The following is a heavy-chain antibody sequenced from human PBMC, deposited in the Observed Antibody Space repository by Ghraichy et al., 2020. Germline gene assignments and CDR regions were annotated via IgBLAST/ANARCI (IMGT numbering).Heavy chain of an antibody. V-gene: IGHV3-48*02. CDR3: ATDSNPGAFDF. Sequence: ERVSYITTSSTTIYYADSVKGRFTISRDNAKNSLYLQMNSLRDEDTAVYYCATDSNPGAFDFWGHGSLV. D-gene: IGHD4-11*01. J-gene: IGHJ3*01. CDR2: ITTSSTTI.